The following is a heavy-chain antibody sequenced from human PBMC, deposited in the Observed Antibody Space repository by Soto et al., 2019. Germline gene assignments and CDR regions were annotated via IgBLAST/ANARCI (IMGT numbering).Heavy chain of an antibody. Sequence: GGSLRLSCAASGFTFSSYAMSWVRQAPGKRLEWVSAISGSGGSTYYADSVKGRFTISRDNSKNTLYLQMNSLRAEDTAVYYCAKDLRGYSYGYPFDPWGQGTLVTVSS. D-gene: IGHD5-18*01. J-gene: IGHJ5*02. CDR2: ISGSGGST. CDR3: AKDLRGYSYGYPFDP. V-gene: IGHV3-23*01. CDR1: GFTFSSYA.